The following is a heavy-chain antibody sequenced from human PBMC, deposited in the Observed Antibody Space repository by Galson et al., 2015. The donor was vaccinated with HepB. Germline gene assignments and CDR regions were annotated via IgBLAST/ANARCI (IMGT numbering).Heavy chain of an antibody. D-gene: IGHD1/OR15-1a*01. Sequence: SLRLSCAASGFTFINYAMIWVRQAPGKGLEWVSIISGPSAVIKYADSVKGRFTISRDSSKSTLYLEMKSLRAEDTAIYYCVKGSLAEGWNNWGQGTLVTVSS. CDR2: ISGPSAVI. CDR3: VKGSLAEGWNN. V-gene: IGHV3-23*01. CDR1: GFTFINYA. J-gene: IGHJ1*01.